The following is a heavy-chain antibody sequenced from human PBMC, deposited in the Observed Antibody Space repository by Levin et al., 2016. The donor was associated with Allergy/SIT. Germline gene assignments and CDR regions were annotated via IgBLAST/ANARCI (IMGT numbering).Heavy chain of an antibody. Sequence: WVRQAPGQGLEWMGIINPSGGSTSYAQKFQGRVTMTRDTSTSTVYMELSSLRSEDTAVYYCARDLGYCSGGSCLGNIRGWFDPWGQGTLVTVSS. D-gene: IGHD2-15*01. V-gene: IGHV1-46*03. CDR2: INPSGGST. J-gene: IGHJ5*02. CDR3: ARDLGYCSGGSCLGNIRGWFDP.